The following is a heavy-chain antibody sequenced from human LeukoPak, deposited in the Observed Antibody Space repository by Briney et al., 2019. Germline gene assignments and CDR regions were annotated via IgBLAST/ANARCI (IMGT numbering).Heavy chain of an antibody. D-gene: IGHD1-26*01. Sequence: SETLSLTCAVSGGSISSSNWWSWVRQPPGKGLEWIGEINHSGSTNYNPSLKSRVTISVDTSKNQFSLKLSSVTAADTAVYYCARVGPDSGSYPYYFDYWGQGTLVTVSS. CDR1: GGSISSSNW. J-gene: IGHJ4*02. CDR3: ARVGPDSGSYPYYFDY. V-gene: IGHV4-4*02. CDR2: INHSGST.